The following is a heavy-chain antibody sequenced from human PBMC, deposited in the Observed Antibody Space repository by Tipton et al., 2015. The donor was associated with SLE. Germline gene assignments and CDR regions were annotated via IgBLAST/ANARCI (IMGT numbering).Heavy chain of an antibody. J-gene: IGHJ1*01. CDR2: INAYNGDT. CDR3: ARVLTYCDGACSMDH. CDR1: GYTFTSYG. V-gene: IGHV1-18*01. Sequence: QLVQSGAEVKKPGASVKVSCKASGYTFTSYGINWVRQAPGQGLEWMGWINAYNGDTNYAQGLQGRVNMTTDTSTGTAYMELRSLRSDDTAVYYCARVLTYCDGACSMDHWGQGTLVTVSS. D-gene: IGHD2-21*01.